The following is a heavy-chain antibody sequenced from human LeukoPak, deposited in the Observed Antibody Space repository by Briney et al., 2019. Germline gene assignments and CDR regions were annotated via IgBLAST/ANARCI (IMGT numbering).Heavy chain of an antibody. V-gene: IGHV3-11*04. CDR3: AGGGNYDILTGYYQN. D-gene: IGHD3-9*01. CDR2: ISSSGSTI. CDR1: GFIFSDYY. Sequence: GGSLRLSCAASGFIFSDYYMSWIRQAPGKGLEWVSYISSSGSTIYYADSVKGRFTISRDNAKNSLYLQMNSLRAEDTAVYYCAGGGNYDILTGYYQNWGQGTLVTVSS. J-gene: IGHJ4*02.